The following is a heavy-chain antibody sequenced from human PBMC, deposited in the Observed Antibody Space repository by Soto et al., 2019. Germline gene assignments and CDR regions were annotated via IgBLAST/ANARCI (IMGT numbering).Heavy chain of an antibody. J-gene: IGHJ4*02. V-gene: IGHV3-72*01. CDR1: GFTFADYY. Sequence: EVQLVESGGGLVQPGGSLRLSCAASGFTFADYYMDWVRQVPGKGLEWVGRTRNSANSYAPEYDPSVKGRFTISRDDSKDSMYLQMNSLKIEDTAVYYCARDTGGSYDYWGQGALVTVSS. CDR3: ARDTGGSYDY. D-gene: IGHD1-26*01. CDR2: TRNSANSYAP.